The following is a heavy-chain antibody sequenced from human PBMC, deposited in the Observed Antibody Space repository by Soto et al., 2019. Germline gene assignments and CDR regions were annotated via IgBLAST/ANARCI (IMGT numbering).Heavy chain of an antibody. Sequence: VQLVESGGGVVQPGRSLRLSCAASGFTFRSFSMNWVRQAPGEGLEWVSSISSSSNYMYYADSLKGRFTISRDNAKDSLFLQMHSLRAEDTAVYYCARASSSGSYFDYWGQGTLVTVSS. CDR3: ARASSSGSYFDY. J-gene: IGHJ4*02. V-gene: IGHV3-21*01. D-gene: IGHD6-6*01. CDR2: ISSSSNYM. CDR1: GFTFRSFS.